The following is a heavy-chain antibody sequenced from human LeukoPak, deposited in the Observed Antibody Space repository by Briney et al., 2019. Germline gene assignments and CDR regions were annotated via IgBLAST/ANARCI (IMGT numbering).Heavy chain of an antibody. CDR3: ARDANRYCSSTSCYAGCNY. V-gene: IGHV3-21*01. CDR1: GFTVSSIY. CDR2: ISSSSSYI. J-gene: IGHJ4*02. D-gene: IGHD2-2*01. Sequence: GGSLRLSCAASGFTVSSIYMTWVRQAPGQGLEWVSSISSSSSYIYYADSVKGRFTISRDNAKNSLYLQMNSLRAEDTAVYYCARDANRYCSSTSCYAGCNYWGQGTLVTVSS.